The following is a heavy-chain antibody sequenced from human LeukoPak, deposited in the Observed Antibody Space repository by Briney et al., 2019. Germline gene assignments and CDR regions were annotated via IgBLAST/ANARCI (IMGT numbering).Heavy chain of an antibody. CDR1: VGTFSGHY. J-gene: IGHJ3*02. D-gene: IGHD1-26*01. CDR3: ARASQRETYFNAFDI. CDR2: IDHTGNS. V-gene: IGHV4-34*01. Sequence: SETLSLTCAVYVGTFSGHYWSWIRQPPGKGLEWIGEIDHTGNSNYKSTLKSRVTISVDTSKNQFSLKLNSVTAADTAVYYCARASQRETYFNAFDIWGQGTMVTVSS.